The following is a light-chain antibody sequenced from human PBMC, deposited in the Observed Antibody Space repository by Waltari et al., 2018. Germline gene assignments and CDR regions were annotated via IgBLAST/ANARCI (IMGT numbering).Light chain of an antibody. CDR3: SSYTSSSTLLYV. Sequence: QSALTQPASVSGSPGQSITISCTGTSSDVGGYNYVSWYQQHPGKAPKLMIYDVSNRPPGVSTRCSGSKSGNTASLTISGLQAEDEADYYCSSYTSSSTLLYVVGTGTKVTVL. CDR2: DVS. J-gene: IGLJ1*01. V-gene: IGLV2-14*03. CDR1: SSDVGGYNY.